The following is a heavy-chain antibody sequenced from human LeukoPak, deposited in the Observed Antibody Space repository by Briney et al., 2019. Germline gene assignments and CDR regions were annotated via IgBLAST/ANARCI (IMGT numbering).Heavy chain of an antibody. CDR1: GFTVSSNY. V-gene: IGHV3-53*01. J-gene: IGHJ4*02. Sequence: GGSLRLSCAASGFTVSSNYMSWVSQAPGKGLEWVSVIYSGGSTYYADSVKGRFTISRDNSKNTLYLQMNSLRAEDTAVYYCARVSVDTAMAVDYWGQGTLVTVSS. D-gene: IGHD5-18*01. CDR3: ARVSVDTAMAVDY. CDR2: IYSGGST.